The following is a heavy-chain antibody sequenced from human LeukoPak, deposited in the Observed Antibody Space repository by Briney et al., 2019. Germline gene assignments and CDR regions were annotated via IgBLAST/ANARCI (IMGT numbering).Heavy chain of an antibody. CDR1: GFTFSRHW. CDR3: AGGIAVAGTGPGSMSVY. D-gene: IGHD6-19*01. CDR2: IKEDGSEK. V-gene: IGHV3-7*01. Sequence: GGSLRLSCAASGFTFSRHWMSWVRQAPGKGLEWVANIKEDGSEKDYVDSVKGRFIISRDNAQNSLYLQMNSLRAEDTAVYYCAGGIAVAGTGPGSMSVYWGQGTLVTVSS. J-gene: IGHJ4*02.